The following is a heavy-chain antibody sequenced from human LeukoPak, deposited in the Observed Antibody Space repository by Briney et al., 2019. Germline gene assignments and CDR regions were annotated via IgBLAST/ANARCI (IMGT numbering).Heavy chain of an antibody. J-gene: IGHJ4*02. V-gene: IGHV3-30*02. CDR1: GFTFSSYG. CDR3: AKGESTTVTTSYFDY. D-gene: IGHD4-17*01. CDR2: IRYYGSNK. Sequence: PGGSLRLSCAASGFTFSSYGMHWVRQAPGKGLEWVASIRYYGSNKYYADSAKGRFTISRDNSKNTLYLQMNSLRAEDTAVYYCAKGESTTVTTSYFDYWGQGTLVTVSS.